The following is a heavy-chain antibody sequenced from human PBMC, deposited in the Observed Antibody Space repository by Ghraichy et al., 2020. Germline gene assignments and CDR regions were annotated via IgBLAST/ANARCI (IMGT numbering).Heavy chain of an antibody. V-gene: IGHV3-30*18. CDR3: AKDLEDQYGLLGYYYGMDV. Sequence: GGSLRLSCAASGFTFSSYGMHWVRQAPGKGLEWVAFISYDGSNKYYADSVKGRFTISRDNSKNTLYLQMNSLRAEDTAVYYCAKDLEDQYGLLGYYYGMDVWGQGTTVTVSS. CDR1: GFTFSSYG. D-gene: IGHD2-2*01. CDR2: ISYDGSNK. J-gene: IGHJ6*02.